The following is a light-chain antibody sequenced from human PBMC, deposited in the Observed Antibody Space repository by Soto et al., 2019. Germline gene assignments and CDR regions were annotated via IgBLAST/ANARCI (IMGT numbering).Light chain of an antibody. Sequence: EMVLAQAPGALSLSPGERPTLCCRASHSISSTYLARYQQNAGQAPRLLIYGASSRATGIPDRFSGSGSGTDFTLTISRLEPGDFAVYYCLQYGTFHRTFGQGSKVDIK. CDR2: GAS. J-gene: IGKJ1*01. V-gene: IGKV3-20*01. CDR1: HSISSTY. CDR3: LQYGTFHRT.